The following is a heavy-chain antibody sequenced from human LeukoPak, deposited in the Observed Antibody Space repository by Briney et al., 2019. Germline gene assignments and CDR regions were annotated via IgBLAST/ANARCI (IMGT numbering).Heavy chain of an antibody. CDR2: FDPEDGET. Sequence: ASVKVSCKVSGYTLTELSMHWVRQAPGKGLEWMGGFDPEDGETIYAQKFQGRVTMTEDTSTDTAYMELSSLRSEDTAVYYCASRNYYDSSGPLDYWGQGTLVTVSS. CDR3: ASRNYYDSSGPLDY. CDR1: GYTLTELS. D-gene: IGHD3-22*01. J-gene: IGHJ4*02. V-gene: IGHV1-24*01.